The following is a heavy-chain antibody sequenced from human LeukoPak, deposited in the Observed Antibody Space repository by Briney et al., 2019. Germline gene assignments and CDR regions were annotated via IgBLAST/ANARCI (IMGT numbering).Heavy chain of an antibody. D-gene: IGHD2-2*01. J-gene: IGHJ6*04. CDR2: IYPGDSDT. V-gene: IGHV5-51*01. Sequence: GESLKISCKGSGYSFTTYWIGWVRQMPGKGLERMGIIYPGDSDTRYSPSFQGQVTISVDKSINTTYLQWSSLKASDTAMFYCARFYCSTTSCHRADVWGKGTMVTVSS. CDR1: GYSFTTYW. CDR3: ARFYCSTTSCHRADV.